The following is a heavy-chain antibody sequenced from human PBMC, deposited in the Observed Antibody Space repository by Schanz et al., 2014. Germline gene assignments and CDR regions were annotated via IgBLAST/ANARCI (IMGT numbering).Heavy chain of an antibody. D-gene: IGHD2-2*01. CDR3: ARGRVVPAAPEFDY. J-gene: IGHJ4*02. V-gene: IGHV4-61*08. CDR2: IYYSGST. Sequence: VQLQESGPGLVKPSETLSLTCAVSGGSISSGGYTWSWIRQPPGKGLEWIGYIYYSGSTTYNPSLKSRVTISVDTSKKQFSLNLSSVTAADTAVYYCARGRVVPAAPEFDYWGQGILVTVSS. CDR1: GGSISSGGYT.